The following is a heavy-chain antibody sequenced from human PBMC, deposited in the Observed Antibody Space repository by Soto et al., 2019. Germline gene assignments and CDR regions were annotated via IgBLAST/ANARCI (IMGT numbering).Heavy chain of an antibody. J-gene: IGHJ5*02. CDR2: IYYRGTT. CDR1: GGSVTSGSYY. CDR3: ARDSSGRFDL. V-gene: IGHV4-61*01. D-gene: IGHD6-19*01. Sequence: QVQLQESGPGLLKPSETLSLTCTVSGGSVTSGSYYWSWIWQPPGKGLEWIGYIYYRGTTNYNASLKSRVTISVDTSKNQFFLKMNYVTAADTAVYYCARDSSGRFDLWGQGTLVTVSS.